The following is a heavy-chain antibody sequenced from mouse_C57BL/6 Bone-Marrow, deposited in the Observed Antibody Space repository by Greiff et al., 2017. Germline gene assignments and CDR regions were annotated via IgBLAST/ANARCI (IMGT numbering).Heavy chain of an antibody. V-gene: IGHV2-5*01. D-gene: IGHD1-1*01. CDR2: IWSGGST. CDR3: AKNDYGSFYAMDY. J-gene: IGHJ4*01. Sequence: QVQLQQSGPGLVQPSQSLSITCTVSGFSFTSYGVHWVRQSPGKGLEWLGVIWSGGSTDYNAAFMSRLSITTDNSKSQGFFKMNRRQADDTAIYYCAKNDYGSFYAMDYWGQGTSVTVSS. CDR1: GFSFTSYG.